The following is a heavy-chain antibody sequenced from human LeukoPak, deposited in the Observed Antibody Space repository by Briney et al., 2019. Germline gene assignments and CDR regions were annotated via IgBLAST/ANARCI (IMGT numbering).Heavy chain of an antibody. CDR3: ARESAAARSYYYYGMDV. V-gene: IGHV4-61*02. Sequence: SETLSLTCTVSGGSLSSGSYYWSWLRQPAGTGLEWIGRIYSSGSTSYNPSLKSRVTITVDTSKNQFSLKLSSVTAADTAVYYCARESAAARSYYYYGMDVWGQGTTVTVSS. CDR1: GGSLSSGSYY. J-gene: IGHJ6*02. D-gene: IGHD6-13*01. CDR2: IYSSGST.